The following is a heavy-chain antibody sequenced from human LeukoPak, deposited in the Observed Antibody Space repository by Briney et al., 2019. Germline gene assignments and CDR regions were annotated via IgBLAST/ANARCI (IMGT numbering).Heavy chain of an antibody. CDR2: IYYSGNT. CDR1: GVSISSSNSY. CDR3: ARQTGSGLFILP. D-gene: IGHD3/OR15-3a*01. J-gene: IGHJ4*02. Sequence: SETLSLTCTVSGVSISSSNSYWGWIRQPPGKGLEWIGSIYYSGNTYYNASLKRQVSISIDTAKNQFSLRLTSVTAADTAVYYCARQTGSGLFILPGGQGTLVTVSS. V-gene: IGHV4-39*01.